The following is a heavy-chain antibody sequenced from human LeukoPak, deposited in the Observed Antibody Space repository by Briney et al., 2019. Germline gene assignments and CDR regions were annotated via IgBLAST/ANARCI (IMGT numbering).Heavy chain of an antibody. CDR2: INHSGST. V-gene: IGHV4-34*01. Sequence: SETLSLTCAVYGGSFSGYYWSWIRQPPGKGLEWIGEINHSGSTNYNPSLKSRVTISVDRSKNQFSLKLSSVTAADTAVYYCARGKVTRAYFDYWGQGTLVTVSS. D-gene: IGHD4-11*01. CDR3: ARGKVTRAYFDY. J-gene: IGHJ4*02. CDR1: GGSFSGYY.